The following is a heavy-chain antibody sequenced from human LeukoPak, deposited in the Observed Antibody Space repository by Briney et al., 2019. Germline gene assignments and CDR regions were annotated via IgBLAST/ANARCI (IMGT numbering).Heavy chain of an antibody. Sequence: PGGSLRLSCAASGFTFSSYGMHWVRQAPGKGLEWVALISYDGSNKYYADSVKGRFTISRDNSKNTLYLQMNSLRAEDTAVYYCARDGSGWYGAGYYFDYWGQGTLVTVSS. V-gene: IGHV3-30*03. CDR3: ARDGSGWYGAGYYFDY. J-gene: IGHJ4*02. CDR2: ISYDGSNK. D-gene: IGHD6-19*01. CDR1: GFTFSSYG.